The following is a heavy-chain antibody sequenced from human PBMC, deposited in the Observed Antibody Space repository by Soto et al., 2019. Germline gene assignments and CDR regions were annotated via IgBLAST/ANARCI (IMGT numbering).Heavy chain of an antibody. CDR3: ARGQGEYCSRGSCYANYYYNGMDV. Sequence: GASVKVSCKASGYTFTTYGITWVRQAPGQGLEWMGWISAYNGHTNFAQKHQDRVTMTTDTSTSTAYMDLRSLRSDDTAVYYCARGQGEYCSRGSCYANYYYNGMDVWGQGTTVTVS. J-gene: IGHJ6*02. D-gene: IGHD2-15*01. V-gene: IGHV1-18*01. CDR1: GYTFTTYG. CDR2: ISAYNGHT.